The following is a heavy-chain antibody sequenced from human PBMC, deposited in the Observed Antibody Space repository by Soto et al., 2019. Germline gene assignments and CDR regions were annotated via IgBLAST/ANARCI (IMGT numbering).Heavy chain of an antibody. CDR2: ISAYNGHT. CDR3: ARRSSSSLGSLFDP. V-gene: IGHV1-18*04. Sequence: ASVKVSCKASGYTFSSYGVSWVRQAPGQGLEWMGWISAYNGHTYYAQKLQGRVTMTTDTSTSTAYMELRSLSSVTPTDTAVYYCARRSSSSLGSLFDPWGRGILVTVSS. J-gene: IGHJ5*02. CDR1: GYTFSSYG. D-gene: IGHD6-6*01.